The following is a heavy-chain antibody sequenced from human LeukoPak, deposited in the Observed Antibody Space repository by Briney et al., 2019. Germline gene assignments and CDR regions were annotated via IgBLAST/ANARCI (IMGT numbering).Heavy chain of an antibody. CDR1: GFTFSSYA. V-gene: IGHV3-23*01. CDR3: AKTGVPYYYDSSGYYSDY. Sequence: QSGGSLRLSCAASGFTFSSYAMSWVRQAPGKGLEWVSAISGSGGSTYYADSVEGRFTISRDNSKNTLYLQMNSLRAEDTAVYYCAKTGVPYYYDSSGYYSDYWGQGTLVTVSS. D-gene: IGHD3-22*01. CDR2: ISGSGGST. J-gene: IGHJ4*02.